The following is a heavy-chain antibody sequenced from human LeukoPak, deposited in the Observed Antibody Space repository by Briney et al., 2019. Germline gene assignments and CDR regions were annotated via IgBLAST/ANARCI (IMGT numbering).Heavy chain of an antibody. CDR1: GFTFSIYG. J-gene: IGHJ4*02. V-gene: IGHV3-7*01. Sequence: HPGGSLRLSCAASGFTFSIYGMHWVRQAPGKGLEWVANIKEDGSEKYYVDSVKGRFTISRDNAKTSVYLQMNSLRAEDTAVYYCARDLKRRRAWELLPGGSPFDYWGQGTLVTVSS. D-gene: IGHD1-26*01. CDR3: ARDLKRRRAWELLPGGSPFDY. CDR2: IKEDGSEK.